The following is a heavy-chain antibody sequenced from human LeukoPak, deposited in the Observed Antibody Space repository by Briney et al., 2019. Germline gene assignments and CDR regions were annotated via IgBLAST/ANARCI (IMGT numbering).Heavy chain of an antibody. CDR1: GGTFSSYA. V-gene: IGHV1-69*04. CDR2: IIPILGIA. J-gene: IGHJ4*02. D-gene: IGHD2-21*02. CDR3: ARDPYCGGDCHTTQFDY. Sequence: ASVKVSCKASGGTFSSYAISWVRQAPGQGLEWVGRIIPILGIANYAQKFQGRVTITADKSTSTAYMELSSLRSEDTAVYYCARDPYCGGDCHTTQFDYWGQGTLVTVSS.